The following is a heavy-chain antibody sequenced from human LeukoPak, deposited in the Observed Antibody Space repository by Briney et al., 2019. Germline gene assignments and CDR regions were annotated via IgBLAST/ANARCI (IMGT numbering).Heavy chain of an antibody. D-gene: IGHD5-24*01. J-gene: IGHJ3*02. Sequence: ASVKVSCTASGYTFTSYDINWVRQATGQGLEWMGWMNPDSGNTGYAQKFQGGVTMTRNTSISTAYMELSSLRSEDTAVYYCARGLGRWLQFRTDAFDIWGQGTMVTVSS. CDR3: ARGLGRWLQFRTDAFDI. CDR2: MNPDSGNT. V-gene: IGHV1-8*01. CDR1: GYTFTSYD.